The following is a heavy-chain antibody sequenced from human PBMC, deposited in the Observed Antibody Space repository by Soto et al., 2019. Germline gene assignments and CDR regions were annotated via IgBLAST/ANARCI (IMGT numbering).Heavy chain of an antibody. D-gene: IGHD2-15*01. CDR1: GYTFTSHY. CDR2: INPSGGST. CDR3: ARDGCSGGSCSDYYYYGMDV. Sequence: ASVKVSCKASGYTFTSHYMHWVRQAPGQGLEWMGIINPSGGSTSYAQKFQGRVTMTRDTSTSTVYMELSSRRSEDTAVYYCARDGCSGGSCSDYYYYGMDVWGQGTTVTVSS. J-gene: IGHJ6*02. V-gene: IGHV1-46*01.